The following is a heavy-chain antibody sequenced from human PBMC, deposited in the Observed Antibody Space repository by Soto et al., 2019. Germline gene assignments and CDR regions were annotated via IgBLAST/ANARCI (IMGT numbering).Heavy chain of an antibody. Sequence: SETLSLTCAVSIRINNWLSWVRQPPGKGLEWIGEIHPSGTARYSSSLKSRVTISVVQSNIQFSLTLSSVTAADTAVYYCATYLTPYTFDYWGQGALVTVSS. CDR2: IHPSGTA. CDR1: IRINNW. V-gene: IGHV4-4*02. D-gene: IGHD2-15*01. J-gene: IGHJ4*02. CDR3: ATYLTPYTFDY.